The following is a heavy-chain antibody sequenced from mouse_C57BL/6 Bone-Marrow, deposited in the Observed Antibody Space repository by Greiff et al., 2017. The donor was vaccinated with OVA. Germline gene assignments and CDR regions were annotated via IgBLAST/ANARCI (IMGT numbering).Heavy chain of an antibody. CDR3: ARNYGSSPYAMDY. V-gene: IGHV1-43*01. CDR2: INPSTGGT. CDR1: GYSFTGYY. D-gene: IGHD1-1*01. Sequence: VQLQQSGPELVKPGASVKISCKASGYSFTGYYMHWVKQSSEKSLEWIGEINPSTGGTSYNQKFKGKATLTVDKSSSTAYMQLKSLTSEDSAVYYCARNYGSSPYAMDYWGQGTSVTVSS. J-gene: IGHJ4*01.